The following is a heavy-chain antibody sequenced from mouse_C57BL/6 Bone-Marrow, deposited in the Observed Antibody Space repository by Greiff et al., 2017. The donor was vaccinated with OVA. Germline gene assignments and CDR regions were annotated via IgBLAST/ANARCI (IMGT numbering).Heavy chain of an antibody. V-gene: IGHV5-12*01. CDR2: ISNGGGST. J-gene: IGHJ3*01. CDR3: ARRVAGQATGFAY. CDR1: GFTFSDYY. D-gene: IGHD3-2*02. Sequence: EVQGVESGGGLVQPGGSLKLSCAASGFTFSDYYMYWVRQTPEKRLEWVAYISNGGGSTYYPDTVKGRFTISRDNAKNTLYLQMSRLKSEDTAMYYCARRVAGQATGFAYWGQGTLVTVSA.